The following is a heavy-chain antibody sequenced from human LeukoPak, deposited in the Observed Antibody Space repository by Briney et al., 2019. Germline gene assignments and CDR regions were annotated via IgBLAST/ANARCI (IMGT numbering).Heavy chain of an antibody. D-gene: IGHD4-17*01. Sequence: ASVKVSCKASGYTFTSYDINWVRQATGQGLEWMGWMNPNSGNTGYAQKFQGRVTMTRNTSISTAYMELSSLRSEDTAVYYCARAVGVYDYGDYNRLADAFDIWGQGTMVTVSS. CDR3: ARAVGVYDYGDYNRLADAFDI. V-gene: IGHV1-8*01. CDR1: GYTFTSYD. J-gene: IGHJ3*02. CDR2: MNPNSGNT.